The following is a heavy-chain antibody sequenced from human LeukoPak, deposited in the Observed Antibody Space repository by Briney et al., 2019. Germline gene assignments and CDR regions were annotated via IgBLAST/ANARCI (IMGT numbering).Heavy chain of an antibody. D-gene: IGHD3-10*01. J-gene: IGHJ4*02. CDR3: AKGYGSGSL. CDR2: ISWNSGSI. V-gene: IGHV3-9*01. CDR1: GFTFDDYA. Sequence: GGFLRLSCAASGFTFDDYAMPWVRQAPGKGLEWVSGISWNSGSIGYADSVKGRFTISRDNAKNSLYLQMNSLRAEDTAVYYCAKGYGSGSLWGQGTLVTVSS.